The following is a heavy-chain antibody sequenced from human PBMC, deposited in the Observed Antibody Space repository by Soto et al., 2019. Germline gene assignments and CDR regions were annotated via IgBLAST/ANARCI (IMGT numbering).Heavy chain of an antibody. CDR1: GFTFSSYA. Sequence: GGSLRLSCAASGFTFSSYAMSWVRQTPAKGLEWVSTIGGRGDSTYYAESLKGRFTISRDNSNNTLSLQMNSLRAEDTALYFCAKGFRAVGGTYYFDHWGQGTQVTVSS. D-gene: IGHD3-16*01. CDR2: IGGRGDST. J-gene: IGHJ4*02. CDR3: AKGFRAVGGTYYFDH. V-gene: IGHV3-23*01.